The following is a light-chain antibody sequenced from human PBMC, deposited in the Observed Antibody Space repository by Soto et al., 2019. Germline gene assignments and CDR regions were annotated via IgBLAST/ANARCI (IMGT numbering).Light chain of an antibody. CDR2: GAS. CDR1: QSVSSSY. J-gene: IGKJ2*01. CDR3: QQYGSSYT. V-gene: IGKV3-20*01. Sequence: EIVLTQSPGTLSLSPGERATLSCRASQSVSSSYLAWYQQKPGQAPRFLIYGASSRATGIPDRFSSSGSGTDFTLTISSLEPEDFAVYYWQQYGSSYTFGQGTKLEIK.